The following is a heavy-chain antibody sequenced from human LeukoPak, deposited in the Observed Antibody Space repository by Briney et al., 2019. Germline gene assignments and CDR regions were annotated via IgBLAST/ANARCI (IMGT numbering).Heavy chain of an antibody. V-gene: IGHV4-30-4*01. CDR3: ARNRGMGYHDY. CDR2: IYYSGTT. D-gene: IGHD2-2*01. Sequence: SQTLSLSCTVSGGSIVSGDYYWTWIRQPPGKGLEWIGYIYYSGTTYSNPSLKGRLTISVDTSKNQFSLKLSYVTAADTAVYYCARNRGMGYHDYWGQGTLVTVSS. CDR1: GGSIVSGDYY. J-gene: IGHJ4*02.